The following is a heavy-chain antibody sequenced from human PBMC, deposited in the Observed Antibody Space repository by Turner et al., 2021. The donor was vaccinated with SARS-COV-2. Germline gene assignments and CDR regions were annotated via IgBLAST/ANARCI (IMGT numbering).Heavy chain of an antibody. CDR1: RGSISSSSYY. CDR2: IYYSGSA. Sequence: QLQLQESAPGLVNPSEALPLTSTVSRGSISSSSYYWGWIRQPPGKGREWNGNIYYSGSAYYNPSLKSRVTISVDPSKNQFSLKLTSVTAADTAVYYCARLMDTAMDYYGTDVWGQGTTVTVSS. D-gene: IGHD5-18*01. CDR3: ARLMDTAMDYYGTDV. J-gene: IGHJ6*02. V-gene: IGHV4-39*01.